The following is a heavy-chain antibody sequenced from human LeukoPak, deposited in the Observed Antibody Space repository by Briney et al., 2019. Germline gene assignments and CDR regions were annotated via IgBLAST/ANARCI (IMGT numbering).Heavy chain of an antibody. CDR3: ARDPIAVAGTFDY. CDR2: ISSSSSTI. D-gene: IGHD6-19*01. V-gene: IGHV3-48*01. J-gene: IGHJ4*02. Sequence: PGGSLRLSCAASGFTFSSYRMNWVRQAPGKGLEWVSYISSSSSTIYYADSVKGRFTISRDNAKNSLYLQMNSLRAEDTAVYYCARDPIAVAGTFDYWGQGTLVTVSS. CDR1: GFTFSSYR.